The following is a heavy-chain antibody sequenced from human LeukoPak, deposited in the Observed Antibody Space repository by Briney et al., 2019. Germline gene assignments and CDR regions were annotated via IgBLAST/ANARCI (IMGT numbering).Heavy chain of an antibody. CDR1: GFTFSSYW. CDR3: AKERSPYCSSTSCYYFDY. D-gene: IGHD2-2*01. V-gene: IGHV3-74*01. Sequence: PGGSLRLSCAASGFTFSSYWMHWVRQAPGKGLVWVSRIDTGGSSTTYADSVKGRFTTSRDNSKNTLYLQMNSLRAEDTAVYYCAKERSPYCSSTSCYYFDYWGQGTLVTVSS. J-gene: IGHJ4*02. CDR2: IDTGGSST.